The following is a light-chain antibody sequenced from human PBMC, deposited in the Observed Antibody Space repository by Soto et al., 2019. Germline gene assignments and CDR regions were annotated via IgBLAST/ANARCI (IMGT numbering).Light chain of an antibody. Sequence: EIVMTQSPAILSVSPGERVTLSCRASQSVSINLAWYQQRPGQAPRLLIYGTSTRATGVPVRFSGSGSGTEFTLTINSLQSEDFAVYYCQQYNDWPRRTFGHGNKV. J-gene: IGKJ1*01. CDR3: QQYNDWPRRT. CDR1: QSVSIN. V-gene: IGKV3-15*01. CDR2: GTS.